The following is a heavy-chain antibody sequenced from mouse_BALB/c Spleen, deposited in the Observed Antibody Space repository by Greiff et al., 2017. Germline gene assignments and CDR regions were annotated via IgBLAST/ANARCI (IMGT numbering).Heavy chain of an antibody. Sequence: QVQLQQPGAELVKPGASVKLSCKASGYTFTSYYMYWVKQRPGQGLEWIGGINPSNGGTNFNEKFKSKATLTVDKSSSTAYMQLSSLTSEDSAVYYYTRGGLLYYFDYWGQGTTLTVSS. D-gene: IGHD2-3*01. CDR2: INPSNGGT. CDR1: GYTFTSYY. V-gene: IGHV1S81*02. J-gene: IGHJ2*01. CDR3: TRGGLLYYFDY.